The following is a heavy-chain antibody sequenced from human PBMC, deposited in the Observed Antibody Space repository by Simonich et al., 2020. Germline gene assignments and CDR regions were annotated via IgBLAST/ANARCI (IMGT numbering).Heavy chain of an antibody. Sequence: QVQLVQSGAEVKKPGASVKVSCKASGYTFTGYYMHWVRLAPGQGLEGEGWVNPNRGGTNYAQKFQGRVTMTRDTSISTAYMELSRLRSDDTAVYYCARAFYSGSYSFDPWGQGTLVTVSS. CDR2: VNPNRGGT. CDR1: GYTFTGYY. V-gene: IGHV1-2*02. CDR3: ARAFYSGSYSFDP. D-gene: IGHD1-26*01. J-gene: IGHJ5*02.